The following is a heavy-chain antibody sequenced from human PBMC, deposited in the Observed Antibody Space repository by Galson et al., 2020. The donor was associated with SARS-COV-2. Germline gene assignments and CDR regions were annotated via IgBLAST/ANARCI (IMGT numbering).Heavy chain of an antibody. Sequence: SGPTLVKPTQTLTLTCTVSGFRLTTSGMCVSWIRQPPGKALEWLALIDWDDDKYYSTSLKTRLTISKGTSENQVVLTMTNMDPVDTATYFCARSHAAVASRVFDSWGQGTLVTVSS. D-gene: IGHD6-19*01. CDR1: GFRLTTSGMC. CDR3: ARSHAAVASRVFDS. V-gene: IGHV2-70*01. CDR2: IDWDDDK. J-gene: IGHJ4*02.